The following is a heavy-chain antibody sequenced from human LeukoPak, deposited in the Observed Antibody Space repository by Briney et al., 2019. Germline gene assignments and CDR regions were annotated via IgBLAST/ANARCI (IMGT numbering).Heavy chain of an antibody. J-gene: IGHJ4*02. Sequence: PGGSLRLSCAASGFTFSNAWMSWVRQAPGKGLEWVAVIWYDGSNKYYADSVKGRFTISRDNSKNTLYLQMNSLRAEDTAVYYCAREDYGGNSAYDYWGQGTLVTVSS. CDR2: IWYDGSNK. D-gene: IGHD4-23*01. V-gene: IGHV3-33*08. CDR1: GFTFSNAW. CDR3: AREDYGGNSAYDY.